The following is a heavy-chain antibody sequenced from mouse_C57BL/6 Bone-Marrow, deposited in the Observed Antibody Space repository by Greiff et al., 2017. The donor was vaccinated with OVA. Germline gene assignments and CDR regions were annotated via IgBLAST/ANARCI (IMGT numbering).Heavy chain of an antibody. D-gene: IGHD1-1*01. J-gene: IGHJ3*01. CDR2: ISSGGSYT. CDR1: GFPFSSYG. V-gene: IGHV5-6*01. CDR3: ARPYYYGSSAWFAY. Sequence: EVKLMESGGDLVKPGGSLKLSCAASGFPFSSYGMSWVRPTPDKRLEWVATISSGGSYTYYPDSVKRRFTISRDNAKNTLYLQMSRLKSEDTAMYYCARPYYYGSSAWFAYWGQGTLVTVSA.